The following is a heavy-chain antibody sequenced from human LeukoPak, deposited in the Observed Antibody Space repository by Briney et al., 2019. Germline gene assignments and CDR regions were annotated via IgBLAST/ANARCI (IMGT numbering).Heavy chain of an antibody. CDR2: IIPILGIA. Sequence: ASVKVSCKASGGTFSSYAISWVRQAPGQGLEWMGRIIPILGIANYAQKFQGRVTITADKSTSTAYMELSSLRSEDTAVYYCASVEMATRNAAFDIWGQGTMVTVSS. D-gene: IGHD5-24*01. V-gene: IGHV1-69*04. CDR1: GGTFSSYA. CDR3: ASVEMATRNAAFDI. J-gene: IGHJ3*02.